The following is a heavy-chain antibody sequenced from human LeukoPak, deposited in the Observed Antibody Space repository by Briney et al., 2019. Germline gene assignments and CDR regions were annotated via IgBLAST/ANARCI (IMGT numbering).Heavy chain of an antibody. J-gene: IGHJ6*02. V-gene: IGHV1-18*01. D-gene: IGHD3-16*02. CDR1: GYTFTSYG. CDR2: ISAYNGNT. CDR3: ARGGGLRLGELSFKGFYYDYGMDV. Sequence: ASVKVSCKASGYTFTSYGISWVRQAPGQGLEWMGWISAYNGNTNYAQKLQGRVTMTTDTYTSTAYMELRSVRSDDTAVYYCARGGGLRLGELSFKGFYYDYGMDVWGQGTTVTVSS.